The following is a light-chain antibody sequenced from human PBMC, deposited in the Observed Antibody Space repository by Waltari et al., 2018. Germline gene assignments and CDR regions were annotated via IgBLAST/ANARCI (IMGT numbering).Light chain of an antibody. CDR3: CSSAGNSL. Sequence: QSALTQPRSVSGSPGQSVTISCTGTRRDIGIYNYVPWYQQHPGKAPQLMIYDVNKRPXGVPDRFSGSKSGNTASLTISGLQAEDEADYYCCSSAGNSLFGGGTKLTVL. J-gene: IGLJ3*02. CDR1: RRDIGIYNY. V-gene: IGLV2-11*01. CDR2: DVN.